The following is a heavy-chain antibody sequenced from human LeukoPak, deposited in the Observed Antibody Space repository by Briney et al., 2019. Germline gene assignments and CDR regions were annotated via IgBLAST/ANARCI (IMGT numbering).Heavy chain of an antibody. CDR1: GYTFTSYD. Sequence: ASVTVSCKASGYTFTSYDINWVRQATGQGLEWMGWMNPNTANTVYAQKFRGRVTMTRNTSITTAYMELSSLRSDDTAIYYCARGLKRGYSSGRYSWGTGSSNDYWGQGTLVTVSS. CDR3: ARGLKRGYSSGRYSWGTGSSNDY. V-gene: IGHV1-8*01. CDR2: MNPNTANT. J-gene: IGHJ4*02. D-gene: IGHD6-19*01.